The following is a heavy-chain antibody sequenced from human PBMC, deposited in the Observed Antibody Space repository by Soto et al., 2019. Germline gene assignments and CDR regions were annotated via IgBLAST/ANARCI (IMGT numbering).Heavy chain of an antibody. D-gene: IGHD3-10*01. CDR3: ARDNYGSGSYVDY. J-gene: IGHJ4*02. V-gene: IGHV4-31*03. CDR1: GGSISSGGYY. Sequence: QVELQETGPGLVKPSQTLSLTCTVSGGSISSGGYYWSWIRQHPGKGLEWIGYIYYSGSTYYNPSLKSRVTISVDTSKNQFSLKLSSVTAADTAVYYCARDNYGSGSYVDYWGQGTLVTVSS. CDR2: IYYSGST.